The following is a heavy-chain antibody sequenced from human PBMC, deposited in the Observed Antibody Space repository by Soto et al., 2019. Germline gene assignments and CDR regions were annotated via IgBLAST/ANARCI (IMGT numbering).Heavy chain of an antibody. CDR1: GGSISSYY. Sequence: SETLSLTCTVSGGSISSYYWSWIRQPPGKGLEWIGYIYYSGSTNYNPSLKSRVTISVDTSKNQFSLKLSSVTAADTAVYYCARVPPKEMATIQIIEWGYFDYWGQGTLVTVSS. V-gene: IGHV4-59*01. CDR2: IYYSGST. J-gene: IGHJ4*02. D-gene: IGHD5-12*01. CDR3: ARVPPKEMATIQIIEWGYFDY.